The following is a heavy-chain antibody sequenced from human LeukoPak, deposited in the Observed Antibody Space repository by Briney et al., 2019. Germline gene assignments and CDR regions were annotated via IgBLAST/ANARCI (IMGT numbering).Heavy chain of an antibody. CDR3: ARDWGGYRRPLGIDY. CDR2: IYYSGST. D-gene: IGHD5-12*01. V-gene: IGHV4-31*03. CDR1: GGSISSGGYY. Sequence: PSETLSLTCTVSGGSISSGGYYWSWIRQHPGKGLEWIGYIYYSGSTYYNPSLKSRVTISVDTSKNQFSLKLSSVTAADTAVYYCARDWGGYRRPLGIDYWGQGTLVTVSS. J-gene: IGHJ4*02.